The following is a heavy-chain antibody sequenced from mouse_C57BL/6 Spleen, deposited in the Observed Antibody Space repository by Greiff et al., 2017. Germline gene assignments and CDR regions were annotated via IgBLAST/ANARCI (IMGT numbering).Heavy chain of an antibody. Sequence: EVMLVESEGGLVQPGSSMKLSCTASGFTFSDYYMAWVRQVPEKGLEWVANINYDGSSTYYLDSLKSRFIISRDNAKNILYLQMSSLKSEDTATYYGAREGIYYGYDGWYFDVWGTGTTVTVSS. J-gene: IGHJ1*03. CDR3: AREGIYYGYDGWYFDV. D-gene: IGHD2-2*01. CDR2: INYDGSST. V-gene: IGHV5-16*01. CDR1: GFTFSDYY.